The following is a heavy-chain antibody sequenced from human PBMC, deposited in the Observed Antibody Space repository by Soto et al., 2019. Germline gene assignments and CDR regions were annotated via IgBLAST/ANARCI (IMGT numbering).Heavy chain of an antibody. CDR1: GGTISSTSYY. CDR2: VYYMGNT. CDR3: VGQSAAGPRFHNYRYFGMDV. V-gene: IGHV4-39*01. D-gene: IGHD6-13*01. J-gene: IGHJ6*02. Sequence: PSETLSLTCIVSGGTISSTSYYWGWFRQPPGKGLEWIGSVYYMGNTYYNPSLKSRVTMSIDTSSNQSSLKLNSMAAADTAVYYCVGQSAAGPRFHNYRYFGMDVWGQGTTVTVSS.